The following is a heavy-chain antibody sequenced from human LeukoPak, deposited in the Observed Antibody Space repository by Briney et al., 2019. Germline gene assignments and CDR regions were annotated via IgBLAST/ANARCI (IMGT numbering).Heavy chain of an antibody. CDR1: GGSISSYY. Sequence: KTSETLSLTCTVSGGSISSYYWSWIRQPPGKGLEWIGYIYYSGSTNYNPSLKSRVTISEDTSKNQFSLKLSSVTAADTAVYYCGRDLAAAGTIDPWGQGTLVTVSS. D-gene: IGHD6-13*01. CDR2: IYYSGST. CDR3: GRDLAAAGTIDP. V-gene: IGHV4-59*01. J-gene: IGHJ5*02.